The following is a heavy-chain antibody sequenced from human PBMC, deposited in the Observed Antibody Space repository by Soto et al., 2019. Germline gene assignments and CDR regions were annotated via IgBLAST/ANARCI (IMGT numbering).Heavy chain of an antibody. CDR2: ISGSGGST. CDR1: GFTFSSYA. Sequence: GGSLRLSCAASGFTFSSYAMSWVRQAPGKGLEWVSAISGSGGSTYYADSVKGRFTISRDNSKNTLYLQMNSLRAEDTAVYYCAKKPPTSGYSSGVDYYYGMDVWGQGTTVTVSS. CDR3: AKKPPTSGYSSGVDYYYGMDV. J-gene: IGHJ6*02. D-gene: IGHD6-19*01. V-gene: IGHV3-23*01.